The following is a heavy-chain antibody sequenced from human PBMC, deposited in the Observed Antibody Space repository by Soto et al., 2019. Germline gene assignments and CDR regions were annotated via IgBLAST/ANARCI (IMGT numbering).Heavy chain of an antibody. CDR3: ARGDGSGWDNNCAVDI. D-gene: IGHD6-19*01. CDR1: GGSISSYY. J-gene: IGHJ3*02. CDR2: IYYSGST. Sequence: PSETLSLTCTVSGGSISSYYWSWIRQPPGKGLEWIGYIYYSGSTNYNPSLKSRVTISVDTSKNQFSLKLSSVTAADTAVYYCARGDGSGWDNNCAVDIWGQGTMVTVS. V-gene: IGHV4-59*01.